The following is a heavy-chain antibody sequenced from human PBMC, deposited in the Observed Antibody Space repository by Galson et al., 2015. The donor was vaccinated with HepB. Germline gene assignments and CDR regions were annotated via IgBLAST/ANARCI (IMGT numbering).Heavy chain of an antibody. D-gene: IGHD1-14*01. CDR1: GFIFSSYS. CDR2: ISSGSSTI. V-gene: IGHV3-48*01. J-gene: IGHJ3*02. Sequence: SLRLSCAASGFIFSSYSLNWVRQAPGKGLEWVSYISSGSSTIYYADSVKGRFTISRDNAKNSLYLQMNSLRAEDTAKYYCTRSGTSSRGAFDIWGQGTIVTVSS. CDR3: TRSGTSSRGAFDI.